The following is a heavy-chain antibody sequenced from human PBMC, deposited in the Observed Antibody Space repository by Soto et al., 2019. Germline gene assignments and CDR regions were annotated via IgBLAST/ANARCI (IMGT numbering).Heavy chain of an antibody. CDR3: AKDPQGLTGTTGFFQQ. V-gene: IGHV3-9*01. CDR1: GFWFDDYA. CDR2: ISWNSGNI. Sequence: EVQLVESGGGLVQPGRSLRLSCAASGFWFDDYAMHWVRQAPGKGLEWVSGISWNSGNIGYADSVRGRFTISRDNAKNSLYLQMNSLRTEDTALYYCAKDPQGLTGTTGFFQQWGQGTLVTVSS. D-gene: IGHD1-7*01. J-gene: IGHJ1*01.